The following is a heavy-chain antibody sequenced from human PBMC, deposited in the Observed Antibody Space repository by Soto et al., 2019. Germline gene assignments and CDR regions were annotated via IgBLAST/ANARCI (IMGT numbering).Heavy chain of an antibody. J-gene: IGHJ3*02. CDR1: GFTFSSYA. D-gene: IGHD3-16*01. CDR2: LSGSGDRT. Sequence: GGSLRLSCAASGFTFSSYAMSWVRQAPGKGLEWVSALSGSGDRTKYADSVKGRFTISRDNSKNMLYLQMNSLRAEDTAVYYCAKDPHDYIWGSYTQDAFDIWGQGTMVTVSS. CDR3: AKDPHDYIWGSYTQDAFDI. V-gene: IGHV3-23*01.